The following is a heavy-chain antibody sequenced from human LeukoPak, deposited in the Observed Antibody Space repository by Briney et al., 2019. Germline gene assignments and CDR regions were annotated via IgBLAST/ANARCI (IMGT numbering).Heavy chain of an antibody. CDR2: ISGSGGST. Sequence: PAGSLRLSCAASGFTFSSYAMSWVRQAPGKGLEWVSAISGSGGSTYYADSVKGRFTISRDNSKNTLYLQMNSLRAEDTAVYYCARGTYYYDSSGYYSQDYWGQGTLVTVSS. CDR1: GFTFSSYA. V-gene: IGHV3-23*01. CDR3: ARGTYYYDSSGYYSQDY. J-gene: IGHJ4*02. D-gene: IGHD3-22*01.